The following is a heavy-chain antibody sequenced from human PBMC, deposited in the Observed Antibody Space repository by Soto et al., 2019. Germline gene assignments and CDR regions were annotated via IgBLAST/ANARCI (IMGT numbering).Heavy chain of an antibody. CDR3: ARVRGDGYNLGYYFDY. CDR1: GGSISSYY. CDR2: IYYSGST. D-gene: IGHD3-10*01. Sequence: PSETLSLTCTVSGGSISSYYWSWIRQPPGKGLEWIGYIYYSGSTNYNPSLKSRVTISVDTSKNQFSLKLSSVTAADTAVYYCARVRGDGYNLGYYFDYWGQGTLVTVSS. V-gene: IGHV4-59*01. J-gene: IGHJ4*02.